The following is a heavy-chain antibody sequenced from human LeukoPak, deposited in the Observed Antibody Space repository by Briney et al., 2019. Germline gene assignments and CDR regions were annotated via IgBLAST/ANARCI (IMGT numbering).Heavy chain of an antibody. D-gene: IGHD3-22*01. CDR2: INPKSGGT. CDR1: GYTFTDYY. V-gene: IGHV1-2*02. Sequence: ASVKVSCKASGYTFTDYYMHWVRQAPGQGLKWMGWINPKSGGTSYAQKFRGRVTMTRDTSISTAYMELSGLRSDDTAVYYCARPLTIGSGYYHFDFWGQGTLVTVSS. CDR3: ARPLTIGSGYYHFDF. J-gene: IGHJ4*01.